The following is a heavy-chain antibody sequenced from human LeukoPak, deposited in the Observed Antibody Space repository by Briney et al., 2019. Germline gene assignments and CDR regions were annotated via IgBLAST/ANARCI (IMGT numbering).Heavy chain of an antibody. Sequence: SETLSLTCTVSGGSISSGSYYWSWIRQPAGKGLEWIGRIYTSGTTNYNPSLKSRVTMSVDTSKNQFSLKLSSVTAADTAVYYCATSEGYWARGPLVTVS. J-gene: IGHJ4*02. CDR2: IYTSGTT. CDR1: GGSISSGSYY. CDR3: ATSEGY. V-gene: IGHV4-61*02.